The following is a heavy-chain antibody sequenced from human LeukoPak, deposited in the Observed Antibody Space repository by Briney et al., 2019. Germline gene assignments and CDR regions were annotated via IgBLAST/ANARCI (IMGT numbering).Heavy chain of an antibody. V-gene: IGHV1-2*02. CDR1: GYTFTGYY. CDR3: AREAGYSGSYYDY. CDR2: INPNSGGT. Sequence: ASVKVSCKASGYTFTGYYMHWVRQAPGQGLEWMGWINPNSGGTNYAQKFQGRVTMTRDTSISTAYMELSRLRSDDTAVYYCAREAGYSGSYYDYWGQRTLVTVSS. J-gene: IGHJ4*02. D-gene: IGHD1-26*01.